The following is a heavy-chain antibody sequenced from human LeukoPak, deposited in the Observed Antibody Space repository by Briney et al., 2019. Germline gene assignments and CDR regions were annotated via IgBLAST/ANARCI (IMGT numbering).Heavy chain of an antibody. Sequence: GGSLRLSCAASGFTFSSYEMKWIRQAPGKGLEWISYISTSGSTANHADAVKGRFTISRDNAKNLLYLQMNSLRVEETAVYYCARGFNPNYWGQGTLVTVSS. CDR2: ISTSGSTA. CDR1: GFTFSSYE. J-gene: IGHJ4*02. D-gene: IGHD3-10*01. V-gene: IGHV3-48*03. CDR3: ARGFNPNY.